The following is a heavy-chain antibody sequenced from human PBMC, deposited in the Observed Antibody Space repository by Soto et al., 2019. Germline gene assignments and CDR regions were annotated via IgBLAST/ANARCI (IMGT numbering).Heavy chain of an antibody. V-gene: IGHV3-23*01. Sequence: RGSLRLSCAASGFTFNRYDIIWGRQAPWKGLEWVSAISAGGGSTYYADSVKGRFTISRDNSKNTLYLQMNSLRAEDTAVYYCARPDSGWYGIYWGQGTLVTVSS. J-gene: IGHJ4*02. CDR1: GFTFNRYD. CDR2: ISAGGGST. D-gene: IGHD6-19*01. CDR3: ARPDSGWYGIY.